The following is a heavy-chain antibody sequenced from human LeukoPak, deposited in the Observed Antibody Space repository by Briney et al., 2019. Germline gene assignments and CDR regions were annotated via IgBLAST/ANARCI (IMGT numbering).Heavy chain of an antibody. CDR3: ARDLLVGYCSSTSCFNFDY. CDR1: GYTFTNYY. V-gene: IGHV1-46*01. J-gene: IGHJ4*02. CDR2: INPSGGST. Sequence: ASVKVSCKASGYTFTNYYMHWVRQAPGQGLEWMGIINPSGGSTSYAQKFQGRVTMTRDTSTSTVYMELSSLRSEDTAVYYCARDLLVGYCSSTSCFNFDYWGQGTLVTVSS. D-gene: IGHD2-2*01.